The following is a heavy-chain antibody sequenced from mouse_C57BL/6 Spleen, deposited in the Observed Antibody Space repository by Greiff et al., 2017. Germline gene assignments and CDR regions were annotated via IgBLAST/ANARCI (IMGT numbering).Heavy chain of an antibody. V-gene: IGHV1-53*01. CDR3: ARKVGSMVPGYYAMDY. Sequence: QVQLQQPGTELVKPGASVKLSCKASGYTFTSYWMHWVKQRPGQGLEWIGNINPSNGGTNYNEKFKSKATLTVDKSSSTAYMQLSSLTSEDSAVYYCARKVGSMVPGYYAMDYWGQGTSVTVSS. D-gene: IGHD2-1*01. CDR2: INPSNGGT. CDR1: GYTFTSYW. J-gene: IGHJ4*01.